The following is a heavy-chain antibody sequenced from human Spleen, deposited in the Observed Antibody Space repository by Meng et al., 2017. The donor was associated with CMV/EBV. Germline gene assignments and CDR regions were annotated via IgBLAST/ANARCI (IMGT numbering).Heavy chain of an antibody. J-gene: IGHJ5*02. CDR3: ARGSIAVADNWFDP. CDR1: GYTFTSYD. V-gene: IGHV1-8*03. D-gene: IGHD6-19*01. Sequence: KASGYTFTSYDINWVRRATGEGLEWMGWMNPNSGNTSYAEKYQGRVTITRNTTISTAYMELSSLRSEDTAVDYCARGSIAVADNWFDPWGQGTLVTVSS. CDR2: MNPNSGNT.